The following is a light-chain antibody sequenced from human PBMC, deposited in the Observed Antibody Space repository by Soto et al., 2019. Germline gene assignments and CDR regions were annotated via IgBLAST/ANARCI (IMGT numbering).Light chain of an antibody. CDR2: DVN. CDR3: CSYAGSYTYV. Sequence: QSVLTQPRSVSGSPGQSVTISCTGTSSDVGGYNYVSWYQQHPGKAPKPMIYDVNKRPSGVPDRFSGSKCGNTASLTISGLQAEDEADYYCCSYAGSYTYVFGTGTKVTVL. CDR1: SSDVGGYNY. J-gene: IGLJ1*01. V-gene: IGLV2-11*01.